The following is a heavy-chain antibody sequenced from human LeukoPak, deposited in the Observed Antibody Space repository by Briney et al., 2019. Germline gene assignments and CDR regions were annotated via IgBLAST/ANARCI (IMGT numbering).Heavy chain of an antibody. V-gene: IGHV3-53*01. CDR3: ARGGAGEATFDI. D-gene: IGHD3-16*01. CDR2: IYSDNT. Sequence: GGSLRLSCAGSGFTFSRYWMSWVRQAPGKGLEWVSFIYSDNTHYSGSVKGRFTISRDYSKNSLYLQMNSLKTEDRAVYYCARGGAGEATFDIWGQGTMVTVSS. CDR1: GFTFSRYW. J-gene: IGHJ3*02.